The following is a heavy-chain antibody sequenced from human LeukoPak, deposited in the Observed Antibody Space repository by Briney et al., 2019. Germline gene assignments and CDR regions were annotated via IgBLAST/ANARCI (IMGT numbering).Heavy chain of an antibody. V-gene: IGHV1-24*01. D-gene: IGHD1-14*01. CDR2: FDPEDGET. J-gene: IGHJ6*02. Sequence: ASVKVSCKVSGYTLTELPMHWVRQAPGKGLEWMGGFDPEDGETIYAQKFQGRVTMTEDTSTDTAYMELSSLRSEDTAVYYCATGIPPSRYYYYYGMDVWGQGTTVTVSS. CDR1: GYTLTELP. CDR3: ATGIPPSRYYYYYGMDV.